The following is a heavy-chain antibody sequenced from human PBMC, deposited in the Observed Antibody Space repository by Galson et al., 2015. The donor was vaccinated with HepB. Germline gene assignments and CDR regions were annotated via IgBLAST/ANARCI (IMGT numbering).Heavy chain of an antibody. V-gene: IGHV3-30*02. CDR1: GFTFSTFG. D-gene: IGHD2-21*01. J-gene: IGHJ4*02. Sequence: SLRLSCATSGFTFSTFGMHWVRQAPGKGLEGVAFIRYDGSNDYYAHSVWGRFTISRDNSKNTLYLQLNSLRPEDTAVYYCARDPCGLIVIVMPWGPYFDNWGQGTLVTVSS. CDR3: ARDPCGLIVIVMPWGPYFDN. CDR2: IRYDGSND.